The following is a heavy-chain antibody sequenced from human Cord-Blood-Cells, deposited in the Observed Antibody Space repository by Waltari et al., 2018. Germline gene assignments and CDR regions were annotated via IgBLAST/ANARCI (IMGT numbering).Heavy chain of an antibody. CDR2: IIPILGIA. Sequence: QVQLVQSGAEVKKPGSSVTVSCKASGGTFSSSTISWVRQAPGRGLEWMGRIIPILGIANYAQKFQGRVTITADKSTSTAYMELSSLRSEDTAVYYCARDNSYGDYGAWYFDLWGRGTLVTVSS. D-gene: IGHD4-17*01. J-gene: IGHJ2*01. V-gene: IGHV1-69*08. CDR3: ARDNSYGDYGAWYFDL. CDR1: GGTFSSST.